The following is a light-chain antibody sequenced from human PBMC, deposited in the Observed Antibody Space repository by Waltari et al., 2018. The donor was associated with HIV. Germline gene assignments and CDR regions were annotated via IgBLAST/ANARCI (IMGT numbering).Light chain of an antibody. CDR3: QHYYTTPLT. V-gene: IGKV1-NL1*01. J-gene: IGKJ5*01. Sequence: DIQMTQSPSSLSASVGDRVTITCRASQDIANSLAWYQHKPGKAPTVLLFAASRLQSGVPSRFSGSGSGTDYTLTISNLQPEDFASYYCQHYYTTPLTFGQGTRLEIK. CDR1: QDIANS. CDR2: AAS.